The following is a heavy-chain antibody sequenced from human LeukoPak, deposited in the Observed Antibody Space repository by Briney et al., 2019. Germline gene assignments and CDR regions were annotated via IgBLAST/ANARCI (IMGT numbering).Heavy chain of an antibody. CDR2: IWYDGSNK. CDR1: GFTFSSYG. D-gene: IGHD2-2*01. Sequence: PGRSLRLSCAASGFTFSSYGMHWVRQAPGKGLEWVAVIWYDGSNKYYADSVKGRFTISRDNAKNSLYLQMNRLRDEDTAVYYCATPSSTSCCDAFDIWGQGTMVTVSS. V-gene: IGHV3-33*03. CDR3: ATPSSTSCCDAFDI. J-gene: IGHJ3*02.